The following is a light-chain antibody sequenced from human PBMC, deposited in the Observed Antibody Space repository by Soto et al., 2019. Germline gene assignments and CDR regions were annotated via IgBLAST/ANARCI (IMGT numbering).Light chain of an antibody. Sequence: IQVTQSPVYLSASVGDRGTITFRASQEITSFVALYHQQPEKAAKLLIFATSRLQTGVPSRFSGSGSGTEFTLTISSLQPEDFATYYCQQVHSFPLTFGPGTKVDIK. CDR1: QEITSF. CDR3: QQVHSFPLT. J-gene: IGKJ3*01. CDR2: ATS. V-gene: IGKV1-9*01.